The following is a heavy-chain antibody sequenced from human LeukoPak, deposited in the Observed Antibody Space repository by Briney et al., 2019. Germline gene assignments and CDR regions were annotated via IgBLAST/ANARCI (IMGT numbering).Heavy chain of an antibody. V-gene: IGHV4-34*01. Sequence: PSETLSLTCAVSGGSFSGYYWSWIRQPPGKGLEWIGEINDSGSTNYNPSLTSRVTISVDTSKNQFSLKLSSVTAADTAVYYCARQDPYFDYWGQGTLVTVSS. CDR3: ARQDPYFDY. J-gene: IGHJ4*02. CDR1: GGSFSGYY. CDR2: INDSGST.